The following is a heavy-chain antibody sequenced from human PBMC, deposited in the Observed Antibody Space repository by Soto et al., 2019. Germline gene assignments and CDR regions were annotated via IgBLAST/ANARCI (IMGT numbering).Heavy chain of an antibody. D-gene: IGHD2-21*01. CDR2: IAFTGSAT. Sequence: GGSLRLSCATSGFTFHDYAMSWVRQAPGKGLEWVSAIAFTGSATSYADSVKGRFTISRDNAKSTLYLEMSSLRAEDTAVYYCARDPLIGDTDYGLDVWGQGTTVTVSS. CDR3: ARDPLIGDTDYGLDV. J-gene: IGHJ6*02. V-gene: IGHV3-23*01. CDR1: GFTFHDYA.